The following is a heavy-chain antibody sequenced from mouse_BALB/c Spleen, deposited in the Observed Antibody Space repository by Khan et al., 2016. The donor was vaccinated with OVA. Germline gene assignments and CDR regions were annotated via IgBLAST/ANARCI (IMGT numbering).Heavy chain of an antibody. CDR2: INTYTGEA. CDR1: GYTFTDYA. Sequence: QIQLVQSGPELKKPGETVRISCKASGYTFTDYAVNWVKQAPGKGLMWMGWINTYTGEATYVDEFKGRFAFSLETSASTAHLQLYNLTNEDMATYFCAGSRGNYLLDLWGQGTTLTVSS. V-gene: IGHV9-1*02. J-gene: IGHJ2*01. D-gene: IGHD2-1*01. CDR3: AGSRGNYLLDL.